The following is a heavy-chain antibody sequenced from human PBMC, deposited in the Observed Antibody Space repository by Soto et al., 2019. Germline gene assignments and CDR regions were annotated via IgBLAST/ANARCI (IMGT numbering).Heavy chain of an antibody. J-gene: IGHJ5*02. D-gene: IGHD3-16*01. CDR2: ISTSGNT. V-gene: IGHV4-4*07. CDR1: GVSMRNSY. Sequence: SETLSLTCSVSGVSMRNSYWTWIRQSAGKGLEWIGRISTSGNTNYNPSLNSRLTMSVDTSKNRVSLKLTSVTAADTAVYYCARGGGVPGLGDPCGQAPLVTV. CDR3: ARGGGVPGLGDP.